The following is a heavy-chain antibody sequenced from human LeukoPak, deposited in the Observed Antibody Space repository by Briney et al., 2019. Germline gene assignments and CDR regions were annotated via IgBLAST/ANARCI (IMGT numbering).Heavy chain of an antibody. CDR2: TFAGYSYS. CDR1: GYNFTPYW. CDR3: TGDFGSESGVGY. Sequence: GESLKISCQSFGYNFTPYWIVWVRQMPGKGLEWMGITFAGYSYSIYSPSFQGQVTMSVDKSISTAYLQWSSLKASDTAMYYCTGDFGSESGVGYWGQGTLVTVSS. V-gene: IGHV5-51*01. D-gene: IGHD3-10*01. J-gene: IGHJ4*02.